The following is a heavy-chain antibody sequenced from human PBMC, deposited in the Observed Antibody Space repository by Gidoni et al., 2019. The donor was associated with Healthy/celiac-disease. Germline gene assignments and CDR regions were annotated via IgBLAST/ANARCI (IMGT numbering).Heavy chain of an antibody. CDR1: GGSIRSSGYY. CDR2: IYYSGST. CDR3: ASRATSTGTSPMDV. J-gene: IGHJ6*02. V-gene: IGHV4-39*01. Sequence: QLQLQESGPGLVKPSATLSLTCTVSGGSIRSSGYYWGWIRQPPGKGLEWIGSIYYSGSTYYNPSLKSRVTISVDTSKNQCSLKLSSVTAADTAVYDCASRATSTGTSPMDVWGQGTTVTVSS. D-gene: IGHD1-1*01.